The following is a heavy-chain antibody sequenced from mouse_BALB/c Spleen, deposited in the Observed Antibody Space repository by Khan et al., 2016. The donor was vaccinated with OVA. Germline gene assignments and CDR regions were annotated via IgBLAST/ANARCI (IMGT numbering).Heavy chain of an antibody. Sequence: QIQLVQSGPELKKPGETVKISCKASGYTFTDYSMLWVKQAPGKGLKWMGWINTETGEPTYADDFKGRFAFSLETSASTAYLQINNHTNEDTATYFCARWLRRCDAVDYWGQGTSSTVSS. CDR2: INTETGEP. V-gene: IGHV9-2-1*01. J-gene: IGHJ4*01. CDR3: ARWLRRCDAVDY. D-gene: IGHD2-2*01. CDR1: GYTFTDYS.